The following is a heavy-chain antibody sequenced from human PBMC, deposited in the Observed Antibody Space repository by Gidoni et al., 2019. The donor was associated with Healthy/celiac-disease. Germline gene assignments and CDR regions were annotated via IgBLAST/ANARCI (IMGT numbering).Heavy chain of an antibody. Sequence: QVQLVQSGAEVKKPGASVKVSCKASGYTFTSYDINWVRQATGQGLEWMGWMNPNSGNTGYAQKFQGRVTMTRNTSISTAYMELSSLRSEDTAVYYCARDQTGTAPYYYGMDVWGQGTTVTVSS. CDR3: ARDQTGTAPYYYGMDV. V-gene: IGHV1-8*01. J-gene: IGHJ6*02. D-gene: IGHD6-13*01. CDR2: MNPNSGNT. CDR1: GYTFTSYD.